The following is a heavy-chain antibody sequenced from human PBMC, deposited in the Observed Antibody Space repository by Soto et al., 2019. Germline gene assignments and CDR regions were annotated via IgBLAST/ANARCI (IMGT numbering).Heavy chain of an antibody. CDR1: GFTFSSYS. CDR2: IWYDGSNK. D-gene: IGHD6-19*01. Sequence: QVQLVESGEGVVQPGRSLRLSCAASGFTFSSYSMHWVRQAPGKCLEWVAVIWYDGSNKYYADSVKGRFTISRDNSKNTLYLQMNSLRAVDTAVYYCARDRYSSGWYDFDYWGQGTLVTVSS. J-gene: IGHJ4*02. V-gene: IGHV3-33*01. CDR3: ARDRYSSGWYDFDY.